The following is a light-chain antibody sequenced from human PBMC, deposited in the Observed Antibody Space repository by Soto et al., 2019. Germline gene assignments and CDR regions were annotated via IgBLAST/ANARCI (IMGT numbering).Light chain of an antibody. Sequence: QSVLTQPASVSGSPGQSIPIFCTGTSSDVGGYNYVSWYQQHPGKAPKLMIYDVSNRPSGVSNRFSGSKSGNTASLTISGLQAEDEADYYCSSYTSSSTLSYVFGTGTKVTVL. CDR3: SSYTSSSTLSYV. CDR2: DVS. CDR1: SSDVGGYNY. J-gene: IGLJ1*01. V-gene: IGLV2-14*01.